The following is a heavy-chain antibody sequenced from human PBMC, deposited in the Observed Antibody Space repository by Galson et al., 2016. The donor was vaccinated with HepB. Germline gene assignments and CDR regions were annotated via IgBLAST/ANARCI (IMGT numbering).Heavy chain of an antibody. CDR3: ARGPWIPATSYNWFDP. CDR1: GFTFSSYA. J-gene: IGHJ5*02. Sequence: SLRLSCAASGFTFSSYAMHWVRQAPGKGLEWVALIWYDGSNTYYADSVKGRFTISRDNPKNTVYLQMNNLRVEDTAVYYCARGPWIPATSYNWFDPWGQGALVTVSS. CDR2: IWYDGSNT. V-gene: IGHV3-33*01. D-gene: IGHD2-2*01.